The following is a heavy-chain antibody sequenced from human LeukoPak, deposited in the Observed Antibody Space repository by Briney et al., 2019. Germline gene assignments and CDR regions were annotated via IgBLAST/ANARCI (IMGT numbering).Heavy chain of an antibody. CDR1: GGSISSYY. D-gene: IGHD3-22*01. J-gene: IGHJ5*02. Sequence: SETLSLTCTVSGGSISSYYWSWIRQPPGKGLEWIGYIYYSGSTNYNPSLKSRVTRSVDTSKNQFSLKLSSVTAADTAVYYCARDANYYDSSGYTFNWFDPWGQGTLVTVSS. CDR2: IYYSGST. CDR3: ARDANYYDSSGYTFNWFDP. V-gene: IGHV4-59*01.